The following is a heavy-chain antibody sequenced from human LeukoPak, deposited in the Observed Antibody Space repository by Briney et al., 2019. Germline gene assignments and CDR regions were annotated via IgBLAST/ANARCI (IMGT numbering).Heavy chain of an antibody. V-gene: IGHV3-21*01. CDR3: ARERGYSYGYSDY. J-gene: IGHJ4*02. CDR1: GFTFDDYA. CDR2: ISSSSNYI. Sequence: GGSLRLSCAASGFTFDDYAMNWVRQAPGKGLEWVSSISSSSNYIYYADSVKGRFTISRDNAKNSLYLQMNSLRAEDTAVYYCARERGYSYGYSDYWGQGTLVTVSS. D-gene: IGHD5-18*01.